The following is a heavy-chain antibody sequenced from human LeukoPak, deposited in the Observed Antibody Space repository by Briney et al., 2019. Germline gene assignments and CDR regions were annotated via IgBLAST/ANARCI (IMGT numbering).Heavy chain of an antibody. CDR3: AKDYSGSYHLMDY. D-gene: IGHD1-26*01. CDR2: ISYDGSNK. J-gene: IGHJ4*02. V-gene: IGHV3-30*18. CDR1: GFTFSSYG. Sequence: GGSLRLSCAASGFTFSSYGMHWVRQAPGKGLEWVAAISYDGSNKYYADSVKGRFTISRDNSKNTLYLQMNSLRAEDTAVYYCAKDYSGSYHLMDYWGQGTLVTVSS.